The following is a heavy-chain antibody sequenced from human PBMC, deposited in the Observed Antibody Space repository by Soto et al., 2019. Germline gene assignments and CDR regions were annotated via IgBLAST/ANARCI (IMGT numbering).Heavy chain of an antibody. CDR2: IYYSGST. J-gene: IGHJ4*02. Sequence: SETLSLTCTVSGGSISSYYWGWIRQPPGKGLEWIGYIYYSGSTNYNPSLKSRVTISVDTSKNQFSLKLSSVTAADAAVYYCARLGGYYQAFDSWGQGTLVTVSS. CDR1: GGSISSYY. V-gene: IGHV4-59*08. D-gene: IGHD3-22*01. CDR3: ARLGGYYQAFDS.